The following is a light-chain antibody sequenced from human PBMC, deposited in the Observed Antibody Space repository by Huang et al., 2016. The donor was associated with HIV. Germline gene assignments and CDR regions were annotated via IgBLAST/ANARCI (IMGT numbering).Light chain of an antibody. Sequence: EIVLTQSPATLSLSPGERATLSCRASQSISSHLAWYQQKPGQAPRRLIYDASNRATGIPARFSGGGSGTDFTLTISSLEPEDFVVYYCQQRSNWPLTFGGGTKVEIK. CDR3: QQRSNWPLT. CDR1: QSISSH. J-gene: IGKJ4*01. V-gene: IGKV3-11*01. CDR2: DAS.